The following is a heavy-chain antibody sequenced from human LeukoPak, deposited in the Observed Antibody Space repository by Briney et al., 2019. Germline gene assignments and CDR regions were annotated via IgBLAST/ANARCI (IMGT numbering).Heavy chain of an antibody. D-gene: IGHD4-17*01. Sequence: PGGSLRLFCAASGFTFSTYTMKWVRQAPGKGLEWVSSISSSTSYIYYADSVKGRFTISRDNAKNSLYLQMNSLRAEDTAVYYCGRGLPTVTSIDYWGKGTLVTVSS. V-gene: IGHV3-21*01. J-gene: IGHJ4*02. CDR1: GFTFSTYT. CDR3: GRGLPTVTSIDY. CDR2: ISSSTSYI.